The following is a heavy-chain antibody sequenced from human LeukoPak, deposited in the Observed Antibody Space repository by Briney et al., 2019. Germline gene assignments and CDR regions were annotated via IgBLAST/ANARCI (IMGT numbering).Heavy chain of an antibody. Sequence: PGGSLRLSCAASGCTFSDYYMSWIRQARGKGLERVSYISSSGSTIYYADSVKGRFTISRDNAKNTLYLQMNSLRAEDTAVYYCAKDLDAYYYDSSGYYSGLDYWGQGTLVTVSS. V-gene: IGHV3-11*04. D-gene: IGHD3-22*01. J-gene: IGHJ4*02. CDR2: ISSSGSTI. CDR1: GCTFSDYY. CDR3: AKDLDAYYYDSSGYYSGLDY.